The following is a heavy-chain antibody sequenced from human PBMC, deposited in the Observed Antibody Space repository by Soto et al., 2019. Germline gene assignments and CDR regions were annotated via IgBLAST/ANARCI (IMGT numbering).Heavy chain of an antibody. D-gene: IGHD2-15*01. CDR3: ARDQDTYGQAVFDS. CDR2: IKTDGTST. V-gene: IGHV3-74*01. Sequence: PGGSLRLSCAASGFTLSSRWMHWVRQAPGKGLVWVSRIKTDGTSTSYADSVKGRFTISRDNAKNTLYLQMNSLRAEDTAMYYCARDQDTYGQAVFDSWGQGTLVTGSS. J-gene: IGHJ4*02. CDR1: GFTLSSRW.